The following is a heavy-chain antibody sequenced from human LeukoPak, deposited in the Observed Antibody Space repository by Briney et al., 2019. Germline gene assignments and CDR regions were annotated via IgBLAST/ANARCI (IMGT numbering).Heavy chain of an antibody. J-gene: IGHJ6*02. CDR1: GGSFSGYY. D-gene: IGHD4-17*01. V-gene: IGHV4-34*01. CDR2: INHSGST. Sequence: SETLSLTCAVYGGSFSGYYWSWIRQPPGKGLEWIGEINHSGSTNYNPSLKSRVTISVDTSKNQFSLKLSSVTAADTAAYYCARGARRATVTTKPMDVWGQGTTVTVSS. CDR3: ARGARRATVTTKPMDV.